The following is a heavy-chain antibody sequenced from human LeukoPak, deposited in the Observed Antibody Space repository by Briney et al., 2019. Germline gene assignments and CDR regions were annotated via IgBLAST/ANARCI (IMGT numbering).Heavy chain of an antibody. Sequence: GGSLRLSCAASGFTFSSYSMNWVRQAPGKGLEWVSSISSSSSYIYYADSVKGRFTISRDNAKNSLYLQMNSLRAEDTAVYYCARDMSFGGVIPIKYYFDYWGQGTLVTVSS. CDR1: GFTFSSYS. J-gene: IGHJ4*02. D-gene: IGHD3-16*02. CDR2: ISSSSSYI. V-gene: IGHV3-21*01. CDR3: ARDMSFGGVIPIKYYFDY.